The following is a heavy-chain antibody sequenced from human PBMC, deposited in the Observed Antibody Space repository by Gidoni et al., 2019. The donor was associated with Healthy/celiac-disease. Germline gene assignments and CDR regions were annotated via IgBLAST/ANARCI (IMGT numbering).Heavy chain of an antibody. CDR3: AREGGDCSGGSCYSIDY. V-gene: IGHV4-34*01. Sequence: QVQLQQWGAGLLKPSETLSLTCAAYGGSFSGYYWSWIRQPPGKGLEWIGEINHSGSPNYNPSLKSRVTISVDTSKNQFSLKLSSVTAADTAVYYCAREGGDCSGGSCYSIDYWGQGTLVTVSS. CDR2: INHSGSP. CDR1: GGSFSGYY. J-gene: IGHJ4*02. D-gene: IGHD2-15*01.